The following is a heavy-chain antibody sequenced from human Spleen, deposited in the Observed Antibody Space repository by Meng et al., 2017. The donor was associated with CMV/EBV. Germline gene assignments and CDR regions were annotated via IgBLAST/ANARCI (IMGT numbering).Heavy chain of an antibody. CDR2: IKSKAYGETL. V-gene: IGHV3-49*04. Sequence: GGSLRLSCAASGFTFNSSALTWVRQAPGKGLEWVGFIKSKAYGETLQYAASVKGRFTISRDDSKRIVYLQMNTLRIEDTAVYYCTASSGGHCGGDCPRDHWGQGTLVTVSS. CDR3: TASSGGHCGGDCPRDH. CDR1: GFTFNSSA. J-gene: IGHJ4*02. D-gene: IGHD2-21*01.